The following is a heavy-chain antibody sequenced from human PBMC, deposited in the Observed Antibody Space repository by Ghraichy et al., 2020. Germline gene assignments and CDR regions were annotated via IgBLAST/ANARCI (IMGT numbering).Heavy chain of an antibody. CDR3: ARRGTLGYCTNGVCYPSGMDV. CDR2: IYYSGST. V-gene: IGHV4-39*01. D-gene: IGHD2-8*01. CDR1: GGSISSSSYY. Sequence: SETLSLTCTVSGGSISSSSYYWGWIRQPPGKGLEWIGSIYYSGSTYYNPSLKSRVTISVDTSKNQFSLKLSSVTAADTAVYYCARRGTLGYCTNGVCYPSGMDVWGQGITVTFSS. J-gene: IGHJ6*02.